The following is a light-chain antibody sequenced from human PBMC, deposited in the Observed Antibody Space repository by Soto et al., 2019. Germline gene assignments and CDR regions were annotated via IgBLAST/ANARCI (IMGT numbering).Light chain of an antibody. CDR3: SSYAGSRYVV. Sequence: QSVLTQPPSASGSPGQSVTISCTGTSSDVGGYNYVSWYQQHPGKAPKLMIYEVSKRPSGVPDRFSGSKSGNTASLTVSGLQAEDEDDYYCSSYAGSRYVVFGGGTKVTVL. CDR2: EVS. CDR1: SSDVGGYNY. J-gene: IGLJ2*01. V-gene: IGLV2-8*01.